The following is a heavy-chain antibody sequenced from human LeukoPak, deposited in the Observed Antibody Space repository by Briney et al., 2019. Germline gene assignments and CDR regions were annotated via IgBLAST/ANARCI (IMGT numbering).Heavy chain of an antibody. CDR1: GDSISSDY. D-gene: IGHD7-27*01. Sequence: PSETLSLTCTVSGDSISSDYWNWIRQPPGKGLQWIGYISYNGGTNYHPDLERRVTISLDTSKSQFSLKLNSVTAADTALYYCAKNSWGKGWNAFDIWGQGTMVAVSS. CDR2: ISYNGGT. V-gene: IGHV4-59*08. J-gene: IGHJ3*02. CDR3: AKNSWGKGWNAFDI.